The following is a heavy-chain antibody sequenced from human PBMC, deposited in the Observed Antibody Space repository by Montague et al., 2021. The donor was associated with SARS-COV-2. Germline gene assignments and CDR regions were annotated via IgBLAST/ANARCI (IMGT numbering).Heavy chain of an antibody. J-gene: IGHJ3*01. CDR1: EDSISSYY. CDR3: ARLKRYFDSSGSPSAFDF. V-gene: IGHV4-59*01. CDR2: IYYSGST. Sequence: SETLSRKRKGEEDSISSYYWSWIRQPPGKGLEWIGYIYYSGSTNYNPSLKSRVTISLDTSKNQFSLKLNSVTAADTAVYYCARLKRYFDSSGSPSAFDFWGQGTKVTVSS. D-gene: IGHD3-22*01.